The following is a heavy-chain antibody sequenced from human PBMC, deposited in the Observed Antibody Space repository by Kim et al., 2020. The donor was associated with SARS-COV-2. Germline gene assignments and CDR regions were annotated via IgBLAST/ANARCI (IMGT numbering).Heavy chain of an antibody. CDR3: ASGHPSKRYGMDV. J-gene: IGHJ6*02. CDR1: GASTSSSSYY. V-gene: IGHV4-39*01. Sequence: SETLSLTCTVSGASTSSSSYYWGWIRQPPGKGLEWIGSIYSSGSSYHSPSLKSRVIISIDTSKNQFSLKLSSVTAADTAVYYCASGHPSKRYGMDVWGQGTTVTVSS. CDR2: IYSSGSS.